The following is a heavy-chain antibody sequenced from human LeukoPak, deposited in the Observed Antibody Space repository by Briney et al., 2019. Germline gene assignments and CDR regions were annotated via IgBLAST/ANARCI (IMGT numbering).Heavy chain of an antibody. CDR3: ARGVDIVATIAFDY. J-gene: IGHJ4*02. D-gene: IGHD5-12*01. Sequence: GRSLRLSCAASGFTFSSYGMHWVRQAPGKGLEWVAVIWYDGSNKYYADSVKGRFTISRDNSKNTLYLQMNSLGAEDTAVYYCARGVDIVATIAFDYRGQGTLVTVS. CDR2: IWYDGSNK. V-gene: IGHV3-33*01. CDR1: GFTFSSYG.